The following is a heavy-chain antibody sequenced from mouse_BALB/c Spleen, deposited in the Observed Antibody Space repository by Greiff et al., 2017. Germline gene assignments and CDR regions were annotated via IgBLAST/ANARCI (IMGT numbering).Heavy chain of an antibody. Sequence: VQLQQPGAELVKPGASVKLSCKASGYTFTSYWMHWVKQRPGQGLEWIGEIDPSDSYTNYNQKFKGKATLTVDKSSSTAYMQLSSLTSEDSAVYYCARRKGAMDYWGQGTSVTVSS. CDR1: GYTFTSYW. CDR2: IDPSDSYT. J-gene: IGHJ4*01. V-gene: IGHV1-69*02. CDR3: ARRKGAMDY.